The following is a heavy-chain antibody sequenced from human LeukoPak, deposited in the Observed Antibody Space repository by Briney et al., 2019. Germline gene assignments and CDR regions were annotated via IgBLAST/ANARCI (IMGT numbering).Heavy chain of an antibody. CDR2: INSDGSST. CDR3: ARPRRYSSGWSSLQH. D-gene: IGHD6-19*01. CDR1: GFTFSSYW. V-gene: IGHV3-74*01. Sequence: GGSLRLSCAASGFTFSSYWMHWVRQAPGKGLVWVSRINSDGSSTSYADSVKGRFTISRDNAKNSLYLQMSSLRAEDTAVYYRARPRRYSSGWSSLQHWGQGTLVTVSS. J-gene: IGHJ1*01.